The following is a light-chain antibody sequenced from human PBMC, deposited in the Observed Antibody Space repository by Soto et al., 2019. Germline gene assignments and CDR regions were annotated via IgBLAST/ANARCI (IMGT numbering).Light chain of an antibody. J-gene: IGKJ3*01. CDR2: WAS. V-gene: IGKV4-1*01. Sequence: DIVMTQSPDSLAVSLGERATINCKSSQSVLYSSNNKNYLAWYQQKPGQPPKLLIYWASTRESGVPDRFSGSGSGTDFTLTISSLQAEDVAVYYSQQYYSTVLFTFGPGTKVDIK. CDR1: QSVLYSSNNKNY. CDR3: QQYYSTVLFT.